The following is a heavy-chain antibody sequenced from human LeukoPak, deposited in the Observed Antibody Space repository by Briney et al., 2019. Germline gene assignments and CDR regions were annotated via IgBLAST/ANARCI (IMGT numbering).Heavy chain of an antibody. CDR3: ARAGGGYSYGHQGY. V-gene: IGHV3-74*01. CDR2: INSDGSST. Sequence: GGSLRLSCVASGFTFSSYWMHWVRQAPGKGLVWVSHINSDGSSTSYADSVKGRFTISRDNAKNTLYLQMNSLRAEDTAVYYCARAGGGYSYGHQGYWGQGTLSPSPQ. CDR1: GFTFSSYW. J-gene: IGHJ4*02. D-gene: IGHD5-18*01.